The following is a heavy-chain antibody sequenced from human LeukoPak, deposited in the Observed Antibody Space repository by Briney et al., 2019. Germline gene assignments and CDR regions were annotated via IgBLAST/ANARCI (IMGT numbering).Heavy chain of an antibody. Sequence: SETLSLTCAVYGGSFSGYYWSWIRQPPGKGLEWIGEINHSGSTNYNPSLKSRVTISVDTSKNQFSLKLSSVTAADTAVYYCARGRAGTFFDYWGQGTLATVSS. V-gene: IGHV4-34*01. D-gene: IGHD6-19*01. J-gene: IGHJ4*02. CDR3: ARGRAGTFFDY. CDR2: INHSGST. CDR1: GGSFSGYY.